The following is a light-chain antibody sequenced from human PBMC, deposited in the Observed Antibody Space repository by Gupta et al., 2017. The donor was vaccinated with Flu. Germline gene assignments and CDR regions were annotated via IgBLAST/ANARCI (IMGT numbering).Light chain of an antibody. CDR2: EVS. Sequence: QSALTQPASVSGSPGQSITISCTGTSSDVGGYKYVSWYQQHPGKAPKLMIYEVSNRPSGVSNRFSGSKSGNTASLTISGLQAEDEADYYCSSYTSSTTLVFGGGIKLTVL. V-gene: IGLV2-14*01. J-gene: IGLJ3*02. CDR3: SSYTSSTTLV. CDR1: SSDVGGYKY.